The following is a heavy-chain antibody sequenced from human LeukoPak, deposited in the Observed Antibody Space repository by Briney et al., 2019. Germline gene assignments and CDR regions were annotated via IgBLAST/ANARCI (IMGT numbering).Heavy chain of an antibody. V-gene: IGHV3-9*01. D-gene: IGHD4-23*01. CDR2: ISWNSGSI. CDR3: AKDIGGRLGYFDY. CDR1: GFTFDDYA. J-gene: IGHJ4*02. Sequence: GGSLRLSCAASGFTFDDYAMHWVRQAPGKGLEWVSGISWNSGSIGYADSVKGRFTISRDNAKNSLYLQMNSLGAEDTALYYCAKDIGGRLGYFDYWGQGTLVTVSS.